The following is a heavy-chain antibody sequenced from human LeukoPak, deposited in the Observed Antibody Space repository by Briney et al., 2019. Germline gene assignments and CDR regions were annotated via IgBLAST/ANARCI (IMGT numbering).Heavy chain of an antibody. CDR3: ARVFGLAATPGDY. Sequence: GGSLRPSCAASGFTFSSYAMHWVRQAPGKGLEWVAVISYDGSNKYYADSVKGRFTISRDNSKNTLYLQMNSLRAEDTAVYYCARVFGLAATPGDYWGQGTLVTVSS. J-gene: IGHJ4*02. CDR1: GFTFSSYA. D-gene: IGHD6-13*01. V-gene: IGHV3-30-3*01. CDR2: ISYDGSNK.